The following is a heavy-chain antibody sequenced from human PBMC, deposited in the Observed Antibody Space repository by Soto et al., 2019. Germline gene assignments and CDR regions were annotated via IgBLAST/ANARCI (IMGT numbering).Heavy chain of an antibody. V-gene: IGHV4-61*01. Sequence: QVRLQESGPGLVKPSETLSLTCTVSGGSVSSGSYYWSWIRQPPGKGLEWIGYVYYIGTTNYNPSLKSRVTISVATSTTQFSLKLRSVTAADTAVYYCASYGTYYDFSLGGHFSGMDVWGQGTTVTVSS. D-gene: IGHD3-3*01. CDR3: ASYGTYYDFSLGGHFSGMDV. J-gene: IGHJ6*02. CDR2: VYYIGTT. CDR1: GGSVSSGSYY.